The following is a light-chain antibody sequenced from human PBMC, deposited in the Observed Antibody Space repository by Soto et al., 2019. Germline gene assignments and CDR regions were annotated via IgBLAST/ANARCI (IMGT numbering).Light chain of an antibody. J-gene: IGKJ3*01. CDR1: QSISSW. CDR2: DAS. CDR3: QQYNSYSPT. Sequence: DIQMTQSPSTPSASVGDRVTITCRASQSISSWLAWYQQKPGKAPKLLIYDASSLESGVPSRFSGSGSGTEFTLPISSLQTDDFATYYCQQYNSYSPTFGPGTKVDIK. V-gene: IGKV1-5*01.